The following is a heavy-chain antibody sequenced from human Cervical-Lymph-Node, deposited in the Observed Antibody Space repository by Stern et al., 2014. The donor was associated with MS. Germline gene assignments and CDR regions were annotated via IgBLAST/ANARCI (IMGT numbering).Heavy chain of an antibody. CDR3: AQYYYDSSGYDAFDI. Sequence: QLQLQESGPGLVKPSETLSLTCTVSGGSISSSSYYWGWIRQPPGKGLEWIGSIYYSGSTYYNPSLKSRVTISDDTSQNKFSLKLSSVPAADTAVYYCAQYYYDSSGYDAFDIWGQGTMVTVSS. CDR1: GGSISSSSYY. J-gene: IGHJ3*02. D-gene: IGHD3-22*01. V-gene: IGHV4-39*01. CDR2: IYYSGST.